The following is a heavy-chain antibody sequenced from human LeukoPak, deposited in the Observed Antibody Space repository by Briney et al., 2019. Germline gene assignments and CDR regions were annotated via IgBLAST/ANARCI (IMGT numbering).Heavy chain of an antibody. CDR1: GFTFSSYG. CDR3: ARETLSDYYLDY. CDR2: IWYDGSNK. J-gene: IGHJ4*02. Sequence: GGSLRLSCAASGFTFSSYGMHWVRQAPGKGLEWVAVIWYDGSNKYYADSVKGRFTISRDNSKNTLYLQMNSLRAEDTAVYYCARETLSDYYLDYWGQGTLVTVSS. V-gene: IGHV3-33*01. D-gene: IGHD2-21*02.